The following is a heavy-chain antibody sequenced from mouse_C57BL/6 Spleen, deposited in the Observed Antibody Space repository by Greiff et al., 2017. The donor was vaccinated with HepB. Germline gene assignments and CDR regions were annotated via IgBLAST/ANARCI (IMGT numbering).Heavy chain of an antibody. Sequence: EVQLQQSGPGLVKPSQTVFLTCTVTGISITTGNYRWSWIRQFPGNKLEWIGYIYYSGTITYNPSLTSRTTITRDTPKNQFFLEMNSLTAEDTSTYYCARHYGSRDFDVWGTVTTVTVSS. D-gene: IGHD1-1*01. CDR1: GISITTGNYR. V-gene: IGHV3-5*01. CDR2: IYYSGTI. CDR3: ARHYGSRDFDV. J-gene: IGHJ1*03.